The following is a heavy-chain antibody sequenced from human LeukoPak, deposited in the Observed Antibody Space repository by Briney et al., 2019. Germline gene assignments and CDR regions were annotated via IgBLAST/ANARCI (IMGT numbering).Heavy chain of an antibody. CDR1: GFTFSSNS. J-gene: IGHJ4*02. CDR3: ARAGTLGKGYFDY. V-gene: IGHV3-21*01. CDR2: ISSSSSYI. D-gene: IGHD6-19*01. Sequence: GGSLRLSCAASGFTFSSNSMNWVRQAPGKGLEWVSFISSSSSYIYYADSVKGRFTISRDNAKNSLYLQMSSLRAEDTAVYYCARAGTLGKGYFDYWGQGTLVTVSS.